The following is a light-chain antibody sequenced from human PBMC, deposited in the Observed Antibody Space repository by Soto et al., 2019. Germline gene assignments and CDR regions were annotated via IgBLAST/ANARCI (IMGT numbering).Light chain of an antibody. Sequence: QSVLTQPPSVSGAPGQRVTISCTGSSSNIGAGYDVHWYQQLPGTAPKLLIYGNSNRPSGVPDRFSGSKSGTSASLAITGLEAEGGADYSCQSYDSSLSALFGGGTKLTVL. CDR3: QSYDSSLSAL. V-gene: IGLV1-40*01. CDR1: SSNIGAGYD. CDR2: GNS. J-gene: IGLJ2*01.